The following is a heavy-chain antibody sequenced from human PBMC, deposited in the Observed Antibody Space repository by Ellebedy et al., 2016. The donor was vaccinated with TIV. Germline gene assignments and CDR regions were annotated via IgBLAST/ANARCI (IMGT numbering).Heavy chain of an antibody. Sequence: GSLRLSXAVSGGSISSSNWWSWVSQPPGKGLEWIGEIYHSGSTNYNPSLKSRVTISVDKSKNQFSLKLSSVTAADTAVYYCARTRYLGIAAGMNWFDPWGQGTLVTVSS. V-gene: IGHV4-4*02. D-gene: IGHD6-13*01. J-gene: IGHJ5*02. CDR3: ARTRYLGIAAGMNWFDP. CDR1: GGSISSSNW. CDR2: IYHSGST.